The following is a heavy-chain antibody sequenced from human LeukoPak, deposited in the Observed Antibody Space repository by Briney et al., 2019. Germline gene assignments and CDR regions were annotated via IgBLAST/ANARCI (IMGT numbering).Heavy chain of an antibody. V-gene: IGHV3-7*01. CDR1: GLTFSNYW. CDR2: IKFGGSEK. CDR3: AKDTWLTLLYYFDY. D-gene: IGHD5-24*01. J-gene: IGHJ4*02. Sequence: GGSLRLSCTASGLTFSNYWLHWVRQAPGKGLEWVANIKFGGSEKSYVDAVKGRFTISRDNSKNTLYLQMNSLRAEDTAVYYCAKDTWLTLLYYFDYWGQGALVTVSS.